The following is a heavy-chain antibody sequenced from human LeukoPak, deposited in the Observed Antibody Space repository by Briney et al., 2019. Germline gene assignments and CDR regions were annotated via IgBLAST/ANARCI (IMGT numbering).Heavy chain of an antibody. CDR3: ARDPTYDLRYGYFDS. J-gene: IGHJ4*02. CDR2: IRYDGSNK. Sequence: GGSLRLSCAASGFTFSSYGMHWVRQAPGKGLEWVAFIRYDGSNKYYADSVKGRFTISRDNANNVLYLQMNSLRAEDTAVYYCARDPTYDLRYGYFDSWGQGTLVTVSS. D-gene: IGHD3-9*01. CDR1: GFTFSSYG. V-gene: IGHV3-30*02.